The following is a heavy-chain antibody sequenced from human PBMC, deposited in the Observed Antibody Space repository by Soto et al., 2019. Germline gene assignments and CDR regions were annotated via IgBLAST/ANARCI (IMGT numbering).Heavy chain of an antibody. V-gene: IGHV1-18*01. Sequence: QVQLVQSGAEVKKPGASVKVSCKASGYTFISFAVSWVRQAPGQGLEWMGWISPYTGNTNYARELQGRVTMTTDTSTYTAYMELRSLRSDDTAVYSCARDRGYCSGGRCSSDWFDPWGQGTLVTVSS. J-gene: IGHJ5*02. D-gene: IGHD2-15*01. CDR1: GYTFISFA. CDR2: ISPYTGNT. CDR3: ARDRGYCSGGRCSSDWFDP.